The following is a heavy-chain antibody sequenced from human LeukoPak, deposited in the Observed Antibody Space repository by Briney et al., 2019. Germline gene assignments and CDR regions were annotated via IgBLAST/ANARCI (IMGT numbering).Heavy chain of an antibody. CDR3: ARDRYYGSGYGMDV. V-gene: IGHV6-1*01. D-gene: IGHD3-10*01. CDR1: GDSLSSNSAA. J-gene: IGHJ6*02. CDR2: TYYRSKLYN. Sequence: SQTLSLTCALSGDSLSSNSAAWNWSRQSPSRGLEWLGRTYYRSKLYNDYAVYVKSRITINPDTSKNQFSLQLNSVTPEDTAVYYCARDRYYGSGYGMDVWGQGTTVTVSS.